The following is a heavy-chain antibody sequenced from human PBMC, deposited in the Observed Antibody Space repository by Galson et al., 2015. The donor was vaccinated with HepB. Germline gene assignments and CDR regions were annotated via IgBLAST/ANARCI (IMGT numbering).Heavy chain of an antibody. CDR1: GFTFGSHN. V-gene: IGHV3-21*01. CDR2: ISGNSKYI. D-gene: IGHD6-25*01. Sequence: SLRLSCAASGFTFGSHNMKWVRQAPGKGLEWVSSISGNSKYIYYGISVRGRFTVSRDNAKNSLYLQMNSLRDEDTAVYYCAKGGDGQQRHDWFDPWGQGTLVTVSS. CDR3: AKGGDGQQRHDWFDP. J-gene: IGHJ5*02.